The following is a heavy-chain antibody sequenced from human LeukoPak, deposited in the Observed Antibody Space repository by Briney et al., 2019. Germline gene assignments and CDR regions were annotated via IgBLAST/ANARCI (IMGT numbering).Heavy chain of an antibody. CDR1: GGSFSGYY. J-gene: IGHJ4*02. D-gene: IGHD3-22*01. CDR3: ARDGRRYYYDSSGYPGMPYYFDY. CDR2: INHSGST. V-gene: IGHV4-34*01. Sequence: SETLSLTCAVYGGSFSGYYWSWIRQPPGKGLEWIGEINHSGSTNYNPSLKSRVTISVDTSKNQFSLKLSSVTAAVTAVYYCARDGRRYYYDSSGYPGMPYYFDYWGQGTLVTVSS.